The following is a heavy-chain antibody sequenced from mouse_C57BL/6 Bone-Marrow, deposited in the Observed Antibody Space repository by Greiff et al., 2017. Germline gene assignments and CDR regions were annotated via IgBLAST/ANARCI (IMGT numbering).Heavy chain of an antibody. Sequence: EVQLQQPGAELVRPGASVKLSCTASGFNIKDDYMHWVKQRPEQGLEWIGWIDPENGDTDYASKFQGKDTITADTSSNTAYLQLSSLTSKDTAVDYCTTYDGYFPGFAYWGQGTLVTVSA. CDR1: GFNIKDDY. CDR3: TTYDGYFPGFAY. CDR2: IDPENGDT. D-gene: IGHD2-3*01. V-gene: IGHV14-4*01. J-gene: IGHJ3*01.